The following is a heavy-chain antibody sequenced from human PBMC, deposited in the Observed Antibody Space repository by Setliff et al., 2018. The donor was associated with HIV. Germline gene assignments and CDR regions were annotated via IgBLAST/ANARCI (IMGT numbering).Heavy chain of an antibody. CDR2: IRHDGINE. CDR1: GFTFSSYW. D-gene: IGHD2-15*01. Sequence: GESLRLSCAASGFTFSSYWMSWVRQAPGKGLEWVTFIRHDGINEDYRDSVKGRFSVSRDNSKNTVFLQMNSLRVEDTALYYCARGVPGICSGGTCYLEYWGQGALVTVSS. J-gene: IGHJ4*02. V-gene: IGHV3-30*02. CDR3: ARGVPGICSGGTCYLEY.